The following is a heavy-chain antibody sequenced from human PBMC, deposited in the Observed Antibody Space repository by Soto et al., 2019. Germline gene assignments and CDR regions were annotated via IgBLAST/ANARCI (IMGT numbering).Heavy chain of an antibody. V-gene: IGHV3-48*01. Sequence: PGGSLRLSCAPSGFTFSSYSMNWVRQAPGKGLEWVSYISGSSRTIYYADSVKGRFTISRDNAKNTLYLQMNSLRAEDTAVYYCAKCGRGSVATPYYDFWSGYYHAYYYYYYMDVWGKGTTVTVPS. CDR3: AKCGRGSVATPYYDFWSGYYHAYYYYYYMDV. D-gene: IGHD3-3*01. CDR2: ISGSSRTI. CDR1: GFTFSSYS. J-gene: IGHJ6*03.